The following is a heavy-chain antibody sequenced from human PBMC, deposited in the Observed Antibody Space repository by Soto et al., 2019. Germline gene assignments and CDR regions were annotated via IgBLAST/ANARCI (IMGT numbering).Heavy chain of an antibody. V-gene: IGHV4-30-4*08. J-gene: IGHJ4*02. CDR3: ARLKTYDILNKSDY. CDR1: GVSISSADYY. D-gene: IGHD3-9*01. Sequence: SETLSLTCTVSGVSISSADYYWNWIRQPPGKGLEWIGYIRYSVNIYYSPSLESRISISVDTSKNQFSLKLSSVNAADTAVYYCARLKTYDILNKSDYWGQGSLVTVSS. CDR2: IRYSVNI.